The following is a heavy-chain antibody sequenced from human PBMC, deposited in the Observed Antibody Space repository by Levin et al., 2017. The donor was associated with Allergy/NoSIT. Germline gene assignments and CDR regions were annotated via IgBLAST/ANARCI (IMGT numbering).Heavy chain of an antibody. D-gene: IGHD3-22*01. Sequence: SCTVSGFIFRDYAISWVRQAPGKGLDWVAFIRNKEYGEKTQYAASVQGRFTISRDDSTGIAYLQMNSLTIEDTAVYYCIRGYSGYYAEYFYHWGQGTVVTVSS. CDR3: IRGYSGYYAEYFYH. CDR2: IRNKEYGEKT. J-gene: IGHJ1*01. V-gene: IGHV3-49*04. CDR1: GFIFRDYA.